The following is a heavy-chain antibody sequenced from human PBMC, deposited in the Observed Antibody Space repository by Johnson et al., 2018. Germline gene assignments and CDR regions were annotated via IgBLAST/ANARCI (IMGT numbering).Heavy chain of an antibody. Sequence: VQLVESGGGLVQXGRSLRLSCAASGFTFDDYAMHWVRQAPGKGLEWVSGISWNSGSIGYADSVKGRFTISRDNAKNSLYLQMNSLRAEDTALYYCAKDSGWYSPLDVWGQGTTVTVSS. J-gene: IGHJ6*02. D-gene: IGHD6-19*01. CDR1: GFTFDDYA. CDR2: ISWNSGSI. V-gene: IGHV3-9*01. CDR3: AKDSGWYSPLDV.